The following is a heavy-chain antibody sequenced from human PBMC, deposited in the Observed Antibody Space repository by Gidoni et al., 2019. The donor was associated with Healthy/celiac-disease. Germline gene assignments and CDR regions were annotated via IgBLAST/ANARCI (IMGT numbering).Heavy chain of an antibody. D-gene: IGHD2-2*01. V-gene: IGHV1-3*01. Sequence: QVQLVQSGAEVKKTGASVKVSCKASGYTFTSYARHWVRQAPGQRLEWRGWINAGNGNTKYSQKFQGRVTITRDTSASTAYMELSSLRSEDTAVYYCARDWSIVVVPAAPAGFDYWGQGTLVTVSS. CDR3: ARDWSIVVVPAAPAGFDY. J-gene: IGHJ4*02. CDR2: INAGNGNT. CDR1: GYTFTSYA.